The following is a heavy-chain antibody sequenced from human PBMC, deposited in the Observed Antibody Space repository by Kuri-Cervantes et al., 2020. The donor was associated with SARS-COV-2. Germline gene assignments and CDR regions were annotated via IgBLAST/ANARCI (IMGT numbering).Heavy chain of an antibody. V-gene: IGHV4-34*01. J-gene: IGHJ6*03. CDR1: GGSFSGYF. CDR3: ARVYYDFWSGYYTSYYYMDV. Sequence: SQTLSLTCAVYGGSFSGYFWSWIRQPPGKGLEWIGEINHSGSTNYNPSLKSRVTISVDTSKNQFSLKLSSVTAADTAVYYCARVYYDFWSGYYTSYYYMDVWGKGTTVTVSS. D-gene: IGHD3-3*01. CDR2: INHSGST.